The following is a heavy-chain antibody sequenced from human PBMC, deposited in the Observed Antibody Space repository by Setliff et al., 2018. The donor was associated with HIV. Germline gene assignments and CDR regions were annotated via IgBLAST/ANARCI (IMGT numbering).Heavy chain of an antibody. CDR1: GGSFSGYD. CDR3: ARRRGIRGYSS. Sequence: PSETLSLTCAVYGGSFSGYDWSWIRQPPGKGLEWIGEINHSGSTNYNPSLKSRVTISVDTSKNQFSLKLYSVTAADTSDCARRRGIRGYSSWGQGTLVTVSS. V-gene: IGHV4-34*01. CDR2: INHSGST. D-gene: IGHD5-18*01. J-gene: IGHJ5*02.